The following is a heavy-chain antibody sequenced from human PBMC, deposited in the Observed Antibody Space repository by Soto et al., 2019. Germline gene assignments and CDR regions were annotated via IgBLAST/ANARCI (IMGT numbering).Heavy chain of an antibody. CDR3: ARGDSTGSPRGWSAP. Sequence: QVQLVQSVTEVKKPGASVQVSCKASGYSFTSYGINWVRQAPGQGLEWMGWISTYNGDTNYAQKFQGRVTMTTDTSTTTAYMELRRLTSDDTAVYFCARGDSTGSPRGWSAPWGQGTVVTVSS. D-gene: IGHD6-19*01. V-gene: IGHV1-18*04. J-gene: IGHJ5*02. CDR2: ISTYNGDT. CDR1: GYSFTSYG.